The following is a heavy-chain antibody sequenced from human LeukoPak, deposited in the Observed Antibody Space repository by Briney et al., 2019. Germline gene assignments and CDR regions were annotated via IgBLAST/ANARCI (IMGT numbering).Heavy chain of an antibody. J-gene: IGHJ4*02. V-gene: IGHV4-39*07. CDR3: ARLYYDILTGYSSFFDY. CDR1: GGSISSSSYY. CDR2: IYYSGST. Sequence: KPSETLSLTCTVSGGSISSSSYYWGWIRQPPGKGLEWIGSIYYSGSTYYNPSLKSRVTISVDTSKNQFSLKLSSVTAADTAVYYCARLYYDILTGYSSFFDYWGQGTLVTVSS. D-gene: IGHD3-9*01.